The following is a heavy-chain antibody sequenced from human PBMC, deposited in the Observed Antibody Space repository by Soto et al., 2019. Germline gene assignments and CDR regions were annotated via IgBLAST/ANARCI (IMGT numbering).Heavy chain of an antibody. J-gene: IGHJ6*02. Sequence: QVQLVESGGGVVQPGRSLRLSCAGSGFSFRDHAMHWVRQAPGKGLEWMVQIWYDGNTRYFADYVKGRFTISKDNCKNTMYSQMNSLRDEDTAVYYCARDEQQQMPYTMDVWVQGSTVTV. V-gene: IGHV3-33*01. CDR1: GFSFRDHA. CDR2: IWYDGNTR. CDR3: ARDEQQQMPYTMDV. D-gene: IGHD6-13*01.